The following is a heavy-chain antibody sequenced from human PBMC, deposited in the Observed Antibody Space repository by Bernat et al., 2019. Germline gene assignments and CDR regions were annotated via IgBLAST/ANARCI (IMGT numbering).Heavy chain of an antibody. Sequence: EAQLLESGGGLVQPGGSLRLSCAASEFTFSNYAMNWVRQTPGKGLEWVSVISGSGDNTFYAGSVKGRFTISRDNSKNTLYLQMNSLRAEDTALYYCAKDVRGKGCSSTCCPQHFDLWGRGTLVTVSS. D-gene: IGHD2-2*01. CDR1: EFTFSNYA. CDR2: ISGSGDNT. CDR3: AKDVRGKGCSSTCCPQHFDL. J-gene: IGHJ2*01. V-gene: IGHV3-23*01.